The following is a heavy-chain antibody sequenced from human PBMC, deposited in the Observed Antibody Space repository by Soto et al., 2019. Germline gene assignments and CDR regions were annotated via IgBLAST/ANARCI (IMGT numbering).Heavy chain of an antibody. V-gene: IGHV4-39*01. Sequence: QLQLQESGPGLVKPSETLSLTCTVSGGSISSSSYYWGWIRQPPGKGLEWIGSIYYSGSTYYNPSLRSRVTISVDTSKTQFSLKLSSVTAADTAVYYCARHAPLSSGWYGGGYRSGPLIEYWGQGTLVTVSS. CDR1: GGSISSSSYY. CDR3: ARHAPLSSGWYGGGYRSGPLIEY. CDR2: IYYSGST. J-gene: IGHJ4*02. D-gene: IGHD6-19*01.